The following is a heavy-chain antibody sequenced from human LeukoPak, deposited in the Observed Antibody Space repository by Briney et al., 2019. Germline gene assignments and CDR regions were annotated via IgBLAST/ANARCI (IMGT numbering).Heavy chain of an antibody. CDR2: IYYSGST. CDR3: ASLSSGGYSYGGFDY. V-gene: IGHV4-31*03. CDR1: GGSISSGGYY. J-gene: IGHJ4*02. D-gene: IGHD5-18*01. Sequence: SQTLSLTCTVSGGSISSGGYYWSWIRYHPGKGLEWIGYIYYSGSTYYNPSLKSRLTISVDTSKNQFSLKLSSVTAADTAVYYCASLSSGGYSYGGFDYWGQGTLVTVSS.